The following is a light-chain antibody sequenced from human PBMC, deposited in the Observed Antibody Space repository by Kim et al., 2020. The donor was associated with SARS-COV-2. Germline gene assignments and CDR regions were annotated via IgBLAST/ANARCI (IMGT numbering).Light chain of an antibody. CDR3: QVWDRNTGL. Sequence: SYELTQPLSVSVALGQTARITCGGNNIGSKNVHWYQQKPGQAPVLIIYRDTNRPSGIPERFSGSNSGNTATLTISRAQAGDEADYYCQVWDRNTGLFGGGTQLTVL. CDR2: RDT. V-gene: IGLV3-9*01. CDR1: NIGSKN. J-gene: IGLJ3*02.